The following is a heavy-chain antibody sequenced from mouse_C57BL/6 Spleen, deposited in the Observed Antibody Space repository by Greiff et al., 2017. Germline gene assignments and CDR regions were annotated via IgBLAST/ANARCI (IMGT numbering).Heavy chain of an antibody. CDR1: GFTFSSYA. D-gene: IGHD1-1*01. CDR3: AREGLLRCYFDY. V-gene: IGHV5-4*01. Sequence: EVKVVESGGGLVKPGGSLKLSCAASGFTFSSYAMSWVRQTPEKRLEWVATISDGGSYTYYPDNVKGRFTISRDNAKNNLYLQMSHLKSEDTAMYYCAREGLLRCYFDYWGQGTTLTVSS. J-gene: IGHJ2*01. CDR2: ISDGGSYT.